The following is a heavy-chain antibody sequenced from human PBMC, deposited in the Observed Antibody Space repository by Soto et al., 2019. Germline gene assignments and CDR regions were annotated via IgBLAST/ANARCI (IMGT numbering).Heavy chain of an antibody. D-gene: IGHD4-17*01. V-gene: IGHV4-59*08. J-gene: IGHJ4*02. CDR1: GGSISSYY. CDR3: ARRNGDGY. CDR2: IYYSGST. Sequence: QVQLQETGPGLVKPSETLSLTCTVSGGSISSYYWSWIRQPPGKGLEWIGYIYYSGSTNYNPSLKSRVTISVDTSKNQFSLKLSSVTAADTAVYYCARRNGDGYWGQGTLVTVSS.